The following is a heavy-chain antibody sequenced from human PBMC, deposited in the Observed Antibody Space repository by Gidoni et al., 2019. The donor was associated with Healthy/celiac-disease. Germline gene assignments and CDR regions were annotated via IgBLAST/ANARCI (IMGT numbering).Heavy chain of an antibody. Sequence: QVQLVQSGAEVKKPGASVKVSCKASGYTVTSYGISWVRQAPGQGLEWMGWISAYNGNTNYAQKLQGRVTMTTDTSTSTAYMELRSLRSDDTAVYYCARVEYYYGSGSYPHYMDVWGKGTTVTVSS. V-gene: IGHV1-18*01. CDR1: GYTVTSYG. CDR3: ARVEYYYGSGSYPHYMDV. J-gene: IGHJ6*03. D-gene: IGHD3-10*01. CDR2: ISAYNGNT.